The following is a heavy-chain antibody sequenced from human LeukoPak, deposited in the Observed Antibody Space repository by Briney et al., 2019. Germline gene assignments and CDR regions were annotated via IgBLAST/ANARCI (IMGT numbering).Heavy chain of an antibody. D-gene: IGHD5-12*01. CDR1: GFTFSSYS. V-gene: IGHV3-21*01. CDR2: ISSSSSYI. J-gene: IGHJ2*01. Sequence: GGSLRLSCAASGFTFSSYSMNWVRQAPGKGLEWVSSISSSSSYIYYADSVKGRFTISRDNAKNSLYLQMNSLRAGDTAVYYCARVRKYSGYYSWYFDLWGRGTLVTVSS. CDR3: ARVRKYSGYYSWYFDL.